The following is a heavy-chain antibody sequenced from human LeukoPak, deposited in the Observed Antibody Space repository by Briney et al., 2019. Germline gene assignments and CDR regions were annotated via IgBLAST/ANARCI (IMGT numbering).Heavy chain of an antibody. CDR2: IYSGGST. CDR1: GFTVSSNY. J-gene: IGHJ6*02. Sequence: GGSLRLSCAASGFTVSSNYMSWVRQAPGKGLEWVSVIYSGGSTYYADSVKGRFTISRDNSKNTLYLQMNSLRAEDTAVYYCARDRDSYGYSYCYGMDVWGQGTTVTVSS. CDR3: ARDRDSYGYSYCYGMDV. V-gene: IGHV3-66*01. D-gene: IGHD5-18*01.